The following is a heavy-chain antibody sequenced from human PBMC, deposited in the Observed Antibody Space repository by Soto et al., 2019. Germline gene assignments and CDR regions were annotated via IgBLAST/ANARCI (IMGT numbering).Heavy chain of an antibody. CDR3: ARDYXDSSGYSPYYYYYGMDV. D-gene: IGHD3-22*01. J-gene: IGHJ6*02. CDR2: IITIFCTA. V-gene: IGHV1-69*01. CDR1: GGTFSIYA. Sequence: GGAVNVSCKSSGGTFSIYAISCLRPAPGQELEWMGGIITIFCTANYPQKFQGRVTITADESTSTAYMELSSLRSEDTAVYYCARDYXDSSGYSPYYYYYGMDVWGQGTTVTVSS.